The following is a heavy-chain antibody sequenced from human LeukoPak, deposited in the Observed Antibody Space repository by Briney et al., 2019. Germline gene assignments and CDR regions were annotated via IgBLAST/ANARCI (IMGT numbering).Heavy chain of an antibody. J-gene: IGHJ4*02. Sequence: GASVKVSCKASGYTFTGYYMHWVRQAPGQGLEWMGWINPNSGGTNYAQKFQGRVIMTRDTSISTAYMELSRLRSDDTAVYYCARGALLWFGDRMEYYFDYWGQGTLLTVSS. CDR1: GYTFTGYY. V-gene: IGHV1-2*02. CDR3: ARGALLWFGDRMEYYFDY. CDR2: INPNSGGT. D-gene: IGHD3-10*01.